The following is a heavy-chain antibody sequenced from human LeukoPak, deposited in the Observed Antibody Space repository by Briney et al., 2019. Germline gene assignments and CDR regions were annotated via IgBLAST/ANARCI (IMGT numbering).Heavy chain of an antibody. D-gene: IGHD1-26*01. CDR3: AKDRGGSYFDFDF. CDR2: ISDSGDNP. J-gene: IGHJ4*02. V-gene: IGHV3-23*01. CDR1: GFSFSDYA. Sequence: GGSLRLSCAASGFSFSDYAMSWGRQAPGKGLEWVSAISDSGDNPYYADSVKGRFTISRDNSENTLSLQMYSLRAEDTAVYYCAKDRGGSYFDFDFWGRGTLVTVSS.